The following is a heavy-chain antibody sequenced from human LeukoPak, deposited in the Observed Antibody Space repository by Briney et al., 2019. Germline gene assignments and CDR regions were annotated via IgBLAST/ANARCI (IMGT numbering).Heavy chain of an antibody. V-gene: IGHV1-18*01. CDR1: GYTFTSYA. D-gene: IGHD2-15*01. Sequence: ASVKVSCKASGYTFTSYAMNWVRQAPGQGLEWMGWISAYNGNTNYAQKLQGRVTMTTDTSTSTAYMELRSLRSDDTAVYYCARDRDSRISDYWGQGTLVTVSS. J-gene: IGHJ4*02. CDR3: ARDRDSRISDY. CDR2: ISAYNGNT.